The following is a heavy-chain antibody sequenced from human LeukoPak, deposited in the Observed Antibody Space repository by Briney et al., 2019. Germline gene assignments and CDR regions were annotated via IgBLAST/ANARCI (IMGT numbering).Heavy chain of an antibody. CDR2: ISGSGGST. V-gene: IGHV3-23*01. D-gene: IGHD2-2*02. J-gene: IGHJ3*02. CDR3: AKDWGYCSSTSCYRLGAFDI. CDR1: GFTFSSYA. Sequence: GGSLRLSCAASGFTFSSYAMSWVRQAPGKGLEWVSAISGSGGSTYYADSVKGRSTISRDNSKNTLYLQMNSLRAEDTAVYYCAKDWGYCSSTSCYRLGAFDIWGQGTMVTVSS.